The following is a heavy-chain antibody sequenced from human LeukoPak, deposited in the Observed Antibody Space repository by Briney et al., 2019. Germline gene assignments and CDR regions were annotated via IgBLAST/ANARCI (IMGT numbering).Heavy chain of an antibody. CDR3: VKDDGWVQYAN. Sequence: PGGSLRLSCAASRFTFSSYGMNWVRQAPGKGLEWVSGIRADAVTTYYADSVKGRFIISRDNSKNTVYLQMNSLSAEDAAVYYCVKDDGWVQYANWGQGTLVTVSS. D-gene: IGHD5-24*01. V-gene: IGHV3-23*01. J-gene: IGHJ4*02. CDR1: RFTFSSYG. CDR2: IRADAVTT.